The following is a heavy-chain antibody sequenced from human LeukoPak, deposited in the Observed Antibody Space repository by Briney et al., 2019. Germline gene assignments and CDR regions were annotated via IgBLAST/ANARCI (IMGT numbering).Heavy chain of an antibody. Sequence: GGSLRLSCAASGFTFSGFSMSWVRQSPTKGLEWVANIKQDGSERYYVDSVKGRLTISRDNAKNSLSLQMNNLRVEDTAVYYCARAGSHWHYVYWGQGTVVTVSS. CDR1: GFTFSGFS. D-gene: IGHD3-10*01. CDR3: ARAGSHWHYVY. J-gene: IGHJ4*02. CDR2: IKQDGSER. V-gene: IGHV3-7*01.